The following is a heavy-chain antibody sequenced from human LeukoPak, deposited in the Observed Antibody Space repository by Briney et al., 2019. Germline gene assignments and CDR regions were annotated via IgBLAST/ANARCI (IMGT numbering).Heavy chain of an antibody. Sequence: PSETLSLTCTVSGGSISSYYWSWIRQPPGERLEWIGCIFYSGSTSYNPSLKSRVTVSVDSSKNQFSLKLSSVTAADTAVYYCARHPGEYDAFDIWGQGTMVTVSS. V-gene: IGHV4-59*08. CDR3: ARHPGEYDAFDI. J-gene: IGHJ3*02. D-gene: IGHD7-27*01. CDR2: IFYSGST. CDR1: GGSISSYY.